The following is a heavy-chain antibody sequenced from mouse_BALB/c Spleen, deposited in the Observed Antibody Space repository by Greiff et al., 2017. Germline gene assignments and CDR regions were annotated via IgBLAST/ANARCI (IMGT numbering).Heavy chain of an antibody. CDR3: ARDSPLYYDYDPYAMDY. CDR1: GFTFSSYT. V-gene: IGHV5-9*03. D-gene: IGHD2-4*01. CDR2: ISSGGGNT. Sequence: EVQLVESGGGLVKPGGSLKLSCAASGFTFSSYTMSWVRQTPEKRLEWVATISSGGGNTYYPDSVKGRFTISRDNAKNNLYLQMSSLRSEDTALYYCARDSPLYYDYDPYAMDYWGQGTSVTVSS. J-gene: IGHJ4*01.